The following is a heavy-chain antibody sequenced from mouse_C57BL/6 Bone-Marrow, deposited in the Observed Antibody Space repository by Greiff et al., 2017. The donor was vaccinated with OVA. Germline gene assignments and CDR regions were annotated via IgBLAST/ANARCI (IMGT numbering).Heavy chain of an antibody. CDR1: GYTFTSYW. CDR3: ARWVRITTVEAYAMDY. V-gene: IGHV1-55*01. Sequence: QVHVKQPGAELVKPGASVKMSCKASGYTFTSYWITWVKQRPGQGLEWIGDIYPGSGSTNYNEKFKSKATLTVDTSSSTAYMQLSSLTSEDSAVYYCARWVRITTVEAYAMDYWGQGTSVTVSS. J-gene: IGHJ4*01. D-gene: IGHD1-1*01. CDR2: IYPGSGST.